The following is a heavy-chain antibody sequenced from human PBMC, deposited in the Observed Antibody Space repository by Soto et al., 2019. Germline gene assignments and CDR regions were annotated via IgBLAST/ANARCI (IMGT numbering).Heavy chain of an antibody. CDR2: IYYNGST. J-gene: IGHJ6*02. V-gene: IGHV4-30-4*01. Sequence: SETLSLTCTVSGGSISSGDYYWSWIRQPPGKGLEWIGYIYYNGSTYYNPSLKSRVTISVDTSKNQFSLKLSSVTAADTAVYYCASSHDYSNPYYYYGMDVWGQGTTVTVSS. CDR1: GGSISSGDYY. D-gene: IGHD4-4*01. CDR3: ASSHDYSNPYYYYGMDV.